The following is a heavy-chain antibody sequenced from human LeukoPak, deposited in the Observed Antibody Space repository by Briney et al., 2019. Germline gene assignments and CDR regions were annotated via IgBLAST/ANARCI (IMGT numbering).Heavy chain of an antibody. CDR1: GGSTSSYY. V-gene: IGHV4-59*01. J-gene: IGHJ4*02. CDR3: ASSGWSGAFPYFFDY. Sequence: SQTLSLTCTVSGGSTSSYYWSWIRQPPGKGLEWIGYIYNSCSTSYNPSPKSRVTISVDTSKNQFYLKLSSVTAADTAVYYCASSGWSGAFPYFFDYWGQGTLVTVSS. CDR2: IYNSCST. D-gene: IGHD6-19*01.